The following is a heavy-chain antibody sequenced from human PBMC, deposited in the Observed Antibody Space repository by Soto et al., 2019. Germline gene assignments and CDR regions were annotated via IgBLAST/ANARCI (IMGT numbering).Heavy chain of an antibody. CDR2: INSDGSST. D-gene: IGHD1-1*01. J-gene: IGHJ6*01. CDR3: ARAGTWTRNNPNCMEI. Sequence: GVSLRLSCAASGFTFSSYWMHWVRQAPGKGLVWVSRINSDGSSTSYADSVKGRFTISRDNAKNTLYMPMNSLRAEATAVYYCARAGTWTRNNPNCMEIWGQGATVTASS. CDR1: GFTFSSYW. V-gene: IGHV3-74*01.